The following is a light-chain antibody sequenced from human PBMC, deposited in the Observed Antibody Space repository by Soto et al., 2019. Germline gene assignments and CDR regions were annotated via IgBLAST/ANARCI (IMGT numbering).Light chain of an antibody. V-gene: IGLV1-40*03. J-gene: IGLJ1*01. CDR3: QSYDSSLSGYV. Sequence: QTVVTQPPSVSGAPGQRVTVSCTGSGSNIGSPYGVHWYQHLPGTAPKLLVYGNNRRPSGVPDRFSASKSGASASLAITGLQAEDEADYYCQSYDSSLSGYVFGTGTKLTVL. CDR1: GSNIGSPYG. CDR2: GNN.